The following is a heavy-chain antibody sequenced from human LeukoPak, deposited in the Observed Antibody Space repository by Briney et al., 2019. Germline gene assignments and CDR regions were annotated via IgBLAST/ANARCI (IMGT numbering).Heavy chain of an antibody. J-gene: IGHJ5*02. CDR3: ARGPIQLWLLGPSEGTNWFDP. CDR1: GGTFSSYA. V-gene: IGHV1-69*04. Sequence: ASVKVSCKASGGTFSSYAISWVRQAPGQGLEWMGRIIPIFGIANYAQKFRGRVTITADKSTSTAYMELSSLRSEDTAVYYCARGPIQLWLLGPSEGTNWFDPWGQGTLVTVSS. CDR2: IIPIFGIA. D-gene: IGHD5-18*01.